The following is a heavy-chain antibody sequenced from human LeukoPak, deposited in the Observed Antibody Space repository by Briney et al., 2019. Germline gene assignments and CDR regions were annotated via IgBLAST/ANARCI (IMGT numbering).Heavy chain of an antibody. V-gene: IGHV3-53*01. CDR2: IYTGGST. J-gene: IGHJ4*02. CDR3: AREDPLRYYFDY. D-gene: IGHD3-10*01. CDR1: GFAVSSNY. Sequence: PVGSLRLSCAASGFAVSSNYMSWVRQAPGKGLEWVSVIYTGGSTYYADSVKGRFAISRNNSKNTVYFHMNSVRAEDTAVYYCAREDPLRYYFDYWGQGTLVTVSS.